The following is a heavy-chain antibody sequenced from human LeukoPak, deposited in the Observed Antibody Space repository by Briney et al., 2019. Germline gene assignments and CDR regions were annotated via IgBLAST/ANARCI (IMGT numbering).Heavy chain of an antibody. CDR2: INHSGST. CDR3: ASPRDYYDSGRYTHAFDI. V-gene: IGHV4-34*01. Sequence: PSETLSLTCAVYGGSFSGYYWSWIRQPPGKGLEWIGEINHSGSTNYNPSLKSRVTVSVDTSKNQFSLKLNSVTAADTAVYYCASPRDYYDSGRYTHAFDIWGQGTMVTVSS. D-gene: IGHD3-22*01. CDR1: GGSFSGYY. J-gene: IGHJ3*02.